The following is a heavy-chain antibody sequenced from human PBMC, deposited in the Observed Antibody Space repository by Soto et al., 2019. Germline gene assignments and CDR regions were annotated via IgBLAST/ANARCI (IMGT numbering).Heavy chain of an antibody. D-gene: IGHD2-2*01. V-gene: IGHV1-69*12. Sequence: QVQLVQSGAEVKKPGSSVKVSCKASGGTFSSYAISWVRQAPGQGLEWMGGIIPIFGTATYAQKFQGRVTITADESTSTAYMELSSLRSEDTAVYYCARPLGYCISTSCPSGREEEWFDPWGQGTLVTVSS. CDR3: ARPLGYCISTSCPSGREEEWFDP. CDR1: GGTFSSYA. J-gene: IGHJ5*02. CDR2: IIPIFGTA.